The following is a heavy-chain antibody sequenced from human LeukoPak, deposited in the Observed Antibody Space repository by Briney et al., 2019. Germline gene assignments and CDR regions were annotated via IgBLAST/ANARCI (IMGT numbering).Heavy chain of an antibody. Sequence: GGSLRLSCAASGFTFSSYWMHWVRQAPGKGLVWVSRINSDGSSTNYADSVKGRFTISRDNAKNTVHLQMNSLRAEDTAVYYCARASGYYDSSGYQDIWGQGTQVTVSS. CDR2: INSDGSST. CDR1: GFTFSSYW. D-gene: IGHD3-22*01. CDR3: ARASGYYDSSGYQDI. V-gene: IGHV3-74*01. J-gene: IGHJ4*02.